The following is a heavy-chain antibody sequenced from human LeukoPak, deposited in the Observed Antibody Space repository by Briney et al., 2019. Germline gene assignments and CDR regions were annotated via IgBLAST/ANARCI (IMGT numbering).Heavy chain of an antibody. J-gene: IGHJ4*02. CDR3: AGIAAAGTGY. D-gene: IGHD6-13*01. CDR2: ISWNSGSI. Sequence: PGRSLRLSCAASGFTFDDYAMHWVRQAPGKGLEWVPGISWNSGSIGYADSVKGRFTVSRDNAKNSLYLQMNSLRAEDTALYYCAGIAAAGTGYWGQGTLVTVSS. CDR1: GFTFDDYA. V-gene: IGHV3-9*01.